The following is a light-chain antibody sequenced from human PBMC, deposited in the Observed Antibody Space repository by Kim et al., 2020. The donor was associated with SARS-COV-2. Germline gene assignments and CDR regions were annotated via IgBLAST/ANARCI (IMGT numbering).Light chain of an antibody. CDR2: RNN. J-gene: IGLJ3*02. CDR3: SAWDSSLSAWV. V-gene: IGLV10-54*04. Sequence: QAGLTQPPSVSKGLRQTATLTCTGNNNNVGNQGAAWLQQHQGHPPKLLSYRNNNRPSGISERFSASRSGDTASLTITGLPPEDETDYYCSAWDSSLSAWVFGGGTQLTVL. CDR1: NNNVGNQG.